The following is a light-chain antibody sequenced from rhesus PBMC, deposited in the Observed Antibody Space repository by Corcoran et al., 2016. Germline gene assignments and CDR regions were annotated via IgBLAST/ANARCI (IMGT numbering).Light chain of an antibody. V-gene: IGKV1-22*01. J-gene: IGKJ4*01. Sequence: DIQMTQSPSSLSASVGDTVTITCRASQSINSWLAWYQQKPGKAPKFLSYKASNLQDGVPSRFSGNGSGTDFTLTISSLQSEDFATYYCQQYNSSPLTFGGGTKVELK. CDR2: KAS. CDR3: QQYNSSPLT. CDR1: QSINSW.